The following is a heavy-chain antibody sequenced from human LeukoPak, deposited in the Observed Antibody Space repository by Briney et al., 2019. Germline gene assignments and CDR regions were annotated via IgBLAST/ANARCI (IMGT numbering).Heavy chain of an antibody. V-gene: IGHV3-9*03. CDR2: ISWNSGSI. Sequence: GGSLRLSCAASGFTFDDYAMHWVWQAPGKGLEWVSGISWNSGSIGYADSVKGRFTISRDNAKNSLYLQMNSLRAEDMALYYCAKDIGSSFLYFDYWGQGTLVTVSS. J-gene: IGHJ4*02. CDR3: AKDIGSSFLYFDY. CDR1: GFTFDDYA. D-gene: IGHD1-26*01.